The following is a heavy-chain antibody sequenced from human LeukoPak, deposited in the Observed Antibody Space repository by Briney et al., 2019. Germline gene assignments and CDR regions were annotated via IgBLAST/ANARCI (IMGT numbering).Heavy chain of an antibody. D-gene: IGHD3-10*01. Sequence: SETLSLTCTVSGGSISSGSYYWSWIRQPAGKGLEWIGRIYTSGSTSYSPSLKSRVTISVDKSKNQFSLRLTSVTAADTAVYYCAREGPMLRGVIGGKIDYWGQGTLVTVSS. CDR3: AREGPMLRGVIGGKIDY. CDR1: GGSISSGSYY. V-gene: IGHV4-61*02. J-gene: IGHJ4*02. CDR2: IYTSGST.